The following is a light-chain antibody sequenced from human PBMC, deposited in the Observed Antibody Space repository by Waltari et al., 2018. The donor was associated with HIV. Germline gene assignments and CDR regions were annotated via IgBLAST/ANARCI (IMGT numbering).Light chain of an antibody. CDR1: SSDVGGYNY. CDR2: DVS. Sequence: QSALTQPASVSGSPGQSITISCTRPSSDVGGYNYVSWYQQYPGKAPKLMIFDVSNRPSGVSNRFSGSKSGNTASLTISGLHTEDEADYYCSSYTSSSTLVFGTGTKVTVL. V-gene: IGLV2-14*01. J-gene: IGLJ1*01. CDR3: SSYTSSSTLV.